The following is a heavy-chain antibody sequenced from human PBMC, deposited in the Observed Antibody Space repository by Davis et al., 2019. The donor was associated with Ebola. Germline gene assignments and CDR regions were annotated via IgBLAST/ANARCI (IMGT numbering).Heavy chain of an antibody. CDR1: GYTFTNYY. J-gene: IGHJ4*02. CDR2: INPNDGRT. Sequence: AASVTVSCKASGYTFTNYYMHWVRQAPGQGLEWMGMINPNDGRTIYAQKFQGRVTMTGDTSTLTVYMELSGLRSQDTAVYYCARDIYGGYEPAWDFWGQGTLVTVSS. V-gene: IGHV1-46*01. D-gene: IGHD5-12*01. CDR3: ARDIYGGYEPAWDF.